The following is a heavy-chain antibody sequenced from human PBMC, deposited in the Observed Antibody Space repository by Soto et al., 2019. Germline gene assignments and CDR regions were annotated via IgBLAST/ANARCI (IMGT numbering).Heavy chain of an antibody. CDR1: GGSISSSSYY. CDR2: IYYSGST. CDR3: ARLVTSSGWPGIIRY. J-gene: IGHJ1*01. Sequence: SETLSLTCTVSGGSISSSSYYWGWIRQPPGKGLEWIGSIYYSGSTYYNPSLKSRVTISVDTSKNQFSLKLSSVTAADTAVYYCARLVTSSGWPGIIRYWGQRSFVTVSS. V-gene: IGHV4-39*01. D-gene: IGHD6-19*01.